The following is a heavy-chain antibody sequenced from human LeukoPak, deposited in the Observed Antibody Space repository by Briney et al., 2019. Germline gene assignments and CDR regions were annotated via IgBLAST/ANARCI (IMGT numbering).Heavy chain of an antibody. V-gene: IGHV3-23*01. CDR2: VSGSGGST. D-gene: IGHD6-19*01. CDR3: AKFLRIAVAGREGYGMDV. Sequence: GGSLRLSCAASGFTFSTYAMSWVRQAPGKGLEWVSAVSGSGGSTYYADSGKGRFTISRDNSKNTLYLQMNSLRAEDTAVYYCAKFLRIAVAGREGYGMDVWGQGTTVTVSS. CDR1: GFTFSTYA. J-gene: IGHJ6*02.